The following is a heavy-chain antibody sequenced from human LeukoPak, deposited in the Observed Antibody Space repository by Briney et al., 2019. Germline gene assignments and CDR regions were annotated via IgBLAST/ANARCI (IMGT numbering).Heavy chain of an antibody. CDR3: ASGLDYDILTGYYGWLDP. D-gene: IGHD3-9*01. CDR2: IIPVFGTT. V-gene: IGHV1-69*05. J-gene: IGHJ5*02. Sequence: GASVTVSCKASGGTFSRYTITWVRQAPGQGLEWMGGIIPVFGTTNYAQKFQGRVTLTTDESTSTAYMELSSLRSEDTAVYYCASGLDYDILTGYYGWLDPWGQGTLVTVSS. CDR1: GGTFSRYT.